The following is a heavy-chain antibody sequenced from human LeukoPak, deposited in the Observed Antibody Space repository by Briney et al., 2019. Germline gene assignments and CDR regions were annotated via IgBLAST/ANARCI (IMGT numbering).Heavy chain of an antibody. CDR2: IKQDGSEK. V-gene: IGHV3-7*01. Sequence: GGSLRLSCAASGFTFSSYWMSWVRQAPGKGLEWVANIKQDGSEKYYVDSAKGRFTISRDNAKNSLYLQMNSLRAEDTAVYYCASQASGGDRLFDYWGQGTLVTVSS. CDR1: GFTFSSYW. J-gene: IGHJ4*02. D-gene: IGHD2-21*02. CDR3: ASQASGGDRLFDY.